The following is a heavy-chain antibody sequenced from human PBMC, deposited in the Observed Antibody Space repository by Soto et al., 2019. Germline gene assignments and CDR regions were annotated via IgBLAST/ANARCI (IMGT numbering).Heavy chain of an antibody. Sequence: GASVKVSCKVSGYTLTELSMHWVRQAPGKGLEWMGGFDPEDGETIYAQKFQGRVTMTEDTSTDTAYMELSSLRSEDTAVYYCATDLGNPPDYYYYCGMDVCGQGTTVTGS. V-gene: IGHV1-24*01. CDR2: FDPEDGET. CDR3: ATDLGNPPDYYYYCGMDV. CDR1: GYTLTELS. J-gene: IGHJ6*02.